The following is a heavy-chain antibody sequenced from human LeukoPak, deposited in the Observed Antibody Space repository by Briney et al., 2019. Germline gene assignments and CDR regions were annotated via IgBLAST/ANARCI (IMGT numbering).Heavy chain of an antibody. CDR3: AKATQGLWELLGRYYFDY. CDR2: ISGSGGST. Sequence: GGSLRLSCAASGFTFSSYAMSWVRQAPGKGLEWVSAISGSGGSTYYADSVKGRFTISRDNSKNTLYLQMNSLRAEDTAVYYCAKATQGLWELLGRYYFDYWGQGTLVTVSS. J-gene: IGHJ4*02. V-gene: IGHV3-23*01. D-gene: IGHD1-26*01. CDR1: GFTFSSYA.